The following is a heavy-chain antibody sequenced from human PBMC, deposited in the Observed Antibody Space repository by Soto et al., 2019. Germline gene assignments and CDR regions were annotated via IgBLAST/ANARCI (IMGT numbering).Heavy chain of an antibody. V-gene: IGHV3-23*01. CDR3: AKDTSLVAGTY. D-gene: IGHD6-19*01. Sequence: GGSLRLSCAASGFNFTNHWMHWVRQAPGKGLLWVSAISGSGGSTYYADSVKGRFTISGDNSKNTLYLQMNSLRAEDTAVYYCAKDTSLVAGTYWGQGTLVTVSS. CDR2: ISGSGGST. CDR1: GFNFTNHW. J-gene: IGHJ4*02.